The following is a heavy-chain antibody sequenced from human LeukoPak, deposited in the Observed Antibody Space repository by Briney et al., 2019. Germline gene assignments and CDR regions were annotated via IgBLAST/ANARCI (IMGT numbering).Heavy chain of an antibody. Sequence: PGGSLRLSCAASGFTFSSYAMTWVRQAPGKGLEWVSAISGSGYNTYYADSVKGRFTISRDNSKNTLYLQMHSLRAEDTAVYSCARGWFGPDSCGQGTLVTVSS. CDR3: ARGWFGPDS. J-gene: IGHJ5*01. D-gene: IGHD3-10*01. CDR1: GFTFSSYA. CDR2: ISGSGYNT. V-gene: IGHV3-23*01.